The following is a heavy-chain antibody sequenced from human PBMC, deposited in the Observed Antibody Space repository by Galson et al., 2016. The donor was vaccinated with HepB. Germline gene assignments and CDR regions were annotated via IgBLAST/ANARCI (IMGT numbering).Heavy chain of an antibody. CDR2: IHTNTGKP. Sequence: SVKVSCTASGYTFTSYAMNWVRQAPGQGLEWMGWIHTNTGKPPIAPGFTGRSAFSLDTAVSTAYLQITGLQPDDTAVYYCARAVVGSTYLDNWGQGTLLTVSS. CDR1: GYTFTSYA. D-gene: IGHD1-26*01. V-gene: IGHV7-4-1*02. J-gene: IGHJ1*01. CDR3: ARAVVGSTYLDN.